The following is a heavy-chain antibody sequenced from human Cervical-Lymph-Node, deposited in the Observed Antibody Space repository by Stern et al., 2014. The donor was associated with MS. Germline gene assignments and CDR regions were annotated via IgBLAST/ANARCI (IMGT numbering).Heavy chain of an antibody. Sequence: QLVQSGGGLVKPGGSLRLSCAASGFTFSSYSMNWVRQAPGKGLEWVSSIRSSSSYIYYADSVKGRFTISRDNAKNSLYLQMNSLRAEDTAVYYCARDDFWSGYPFDYWGQGTLVTVSS. D-gene: IGHD3-3*01. J-gene: IGHJ4*02. CDR1: GFTFSSYS. CDR2: IRSSSSYI. V-gene: IGHV3-21*01. CDR3: ARDDFWSGYPFDY.